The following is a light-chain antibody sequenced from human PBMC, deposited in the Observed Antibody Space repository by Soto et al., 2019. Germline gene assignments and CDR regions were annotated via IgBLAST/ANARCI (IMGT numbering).Light chain of an antibody. Sequence: QSALTQPPSASGTPWQRVTISCSGSSSNIGSNYVFWYQHLPGTAPKLLIYRNNQRPSGVPDRFSGSKSGTSASLAISGLRCEDETDYYCAAWDDSLSGVVFGGGTKVTVL. J-gene: IGLJ2*01. CDR1: SSNIGSNY. V-gene: IGLV1-47*01. CDR2: RNN. CDR3: AAWDDSLSGVV.